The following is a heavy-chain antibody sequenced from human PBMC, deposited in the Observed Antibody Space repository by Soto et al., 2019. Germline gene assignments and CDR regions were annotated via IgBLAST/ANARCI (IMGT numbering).Heavy chain of an antibody. V-gene: IGHV3-74*01. D-gene: IGHD5-18*01. CDR2: LNGDGTIT. Sequence: EVQLVESGGGLVQPGGSLRLSCAASGFTFSNYWMHWVRQVPGEGLVWVSRLNGDGTITSYADSAKGRFTISRDNAKNTLYLQMNSLRVEDTAIYYCAREGLGFSYTFWGQGTLVTVSS. CDR3: AREGLGFSYTF. CDR1: GFTFSNYW. J-gene: IGHJ4*02.